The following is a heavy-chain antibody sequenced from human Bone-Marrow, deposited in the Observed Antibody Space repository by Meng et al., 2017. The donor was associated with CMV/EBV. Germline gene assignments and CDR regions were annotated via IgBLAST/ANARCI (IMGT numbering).Heavy chain of an antibody. CDR2: IYHSGST. D-gene: IGHD4-23*01. V-gene: IGHV4-38-2*02. CDR3: ARGRGSGKDDY. J-gene: IGHJ4*02. CDR1: GYSSSSGYY. Sequence: SETLSLTCTVSGYSSSSGYYWGWIRQPPGKGLEWIGSIYHSGSTSYNPSLKSRFTISVDTSKNQFSLKLSSVTPGDTAVYYCARGRGSGKDDYWGQGTLVTVSS.